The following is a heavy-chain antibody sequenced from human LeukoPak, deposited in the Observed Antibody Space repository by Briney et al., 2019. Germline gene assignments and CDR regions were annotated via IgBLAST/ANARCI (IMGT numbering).Heavy chain of an antibody. D-gene: IGHD2-15*01. Sequence: ASVKVSCKASGYTFTGYYMHWVRQAPGQGLEWMGWINPNSGGTNYAQKFQGRVTMTRDTSISTAYMELSRLRSDDTVVYYCARDRRRVVVAATRGSGWFDPWGQGTLVTVSS. CDR2: INPNSGGT. V-gene: IGHV1-2*02. J-gene: IGHJ5*02. CDR3: ARDRRRVVVAATRGSGWFDP. CDR1: GYTFTGYY.